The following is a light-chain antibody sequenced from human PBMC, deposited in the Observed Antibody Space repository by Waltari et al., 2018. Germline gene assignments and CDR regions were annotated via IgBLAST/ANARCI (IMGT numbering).Light chain of an antibody. CDR2: DAS. Sequence: EIVLTQSPGPLTLSPGERATLSCRASQSVKNNYLAWYHQKPGQAPRLLIVDASSRATGIPDRFSGSGSGTDFTLTISRLEPEDFAVYYCQQYGSSPPYTFGQGTKLEIK. V-gene: IGKV3-20*01. CDR3: QQYGSSPPYT. CDR1: QSVKNNY. J-gene: IGKJ2*01.